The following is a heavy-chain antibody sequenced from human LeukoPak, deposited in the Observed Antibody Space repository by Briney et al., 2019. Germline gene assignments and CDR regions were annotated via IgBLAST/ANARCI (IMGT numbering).Heavy chain of an antibody. J-gene: IGHJ6*02. Sequence: SVKVSCKASGGTFSSYAISWVRQAPGQGLEWMGRIIPIRNITNYAQKFQGRVTITADKSTRTAYMELSSLRSEDTAVYYCARGPRGVAAYYYYGMDVWGQGTTVTVSS. CDR3: ARGPRGVAAYYYYGMDV. CDR2: IIPIRNIT. CDR1: GGTFSSYA. V-gene: IGHV1-69*04. D-gene: IGHD6-13*01.